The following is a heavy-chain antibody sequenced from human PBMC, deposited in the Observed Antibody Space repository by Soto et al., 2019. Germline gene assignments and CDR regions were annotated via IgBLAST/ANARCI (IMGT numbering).Heavy chain of an antibody. Sequence: EVQLLESGGGWVQPGGSLRLSCATSGFTFDDYAMHWVRQAPGKGLEWVSGISWGSGSIDYADSVKGRFTISRDNAKNSLYLQMNSLRAEDTALYYCAKDAAYYFDYWGQGTLVTVSS. CDR3: AKDAAYYFDY. CDR1: GFTFDDYA. D-gene: IGHD6-25*01. CDR2: ISWGSGSI. V-gene: IGHV3-9*01. J-gene: IGHJ4*02.